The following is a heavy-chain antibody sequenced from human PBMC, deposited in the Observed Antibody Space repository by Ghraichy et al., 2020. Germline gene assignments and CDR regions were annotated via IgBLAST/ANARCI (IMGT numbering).Heavy chain of an antibody. Sequence: GESLNISCAASGFTFSTYAMSWVRQAPGKGLEWVSTISGRGDTTFYADSVKGRFTISRDNSNNTLYLQMNNLRAEDTTVYYCAKILCSNTGCRGWVFDYWGQGTLVTVSS. V-gene: IGHV3-23*01. CDR3: AKILCSNTGCRGWVFDY. J-gene: IGHJ4*02. CDR1: GFTFSTYA. CDR2: ISGRGDTT. D-gene: IGHD2-2*01.